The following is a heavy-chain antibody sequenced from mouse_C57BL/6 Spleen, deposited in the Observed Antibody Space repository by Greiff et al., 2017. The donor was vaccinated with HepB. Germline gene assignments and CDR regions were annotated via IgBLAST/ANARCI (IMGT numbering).Heavy chain of an antibody. J-gene: IGHJ4*01. CDR1: GYAFTNYL. D-gene: IGHD2-5*01. CDR3: ARSSKGDYYAMDY. CDR2: INPGSGGT. Sequence: QVQLQQSGAELVRPGPSVKVSCKASGYAFTNYLIEWVKQRPGQGLEWIGVINPGSGGTNYNEKFKGKATLTADKSSSTAYMQLSSLTSEDSAVYFCARSSKGDYYAMDYWGQGTSVTVSS. V-gene: IGHV1-54*01.